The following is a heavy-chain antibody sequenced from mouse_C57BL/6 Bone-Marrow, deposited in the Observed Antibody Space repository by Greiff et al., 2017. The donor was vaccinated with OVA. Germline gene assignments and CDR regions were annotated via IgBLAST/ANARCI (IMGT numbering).Heavy chain of an antibody. V-gene: IGHV5-16*01. J-gene: IGHJ2*01. CDR3: ARDWDGFDY. CDR1: GFTFSDYY. D-gene: IGHD4-1*01. Sequence: EVQLQESEGGLVQPGRSMKLSCTASGFTFSDYYMAWVRQVPEKGLEWVANINYDGSSTYYLDSLKSRFIISRDNAKNILYLQMSSLKSEDTATYYCARDWDGFDYWGQGTTLTVSS. CDR2: INYDGSST.